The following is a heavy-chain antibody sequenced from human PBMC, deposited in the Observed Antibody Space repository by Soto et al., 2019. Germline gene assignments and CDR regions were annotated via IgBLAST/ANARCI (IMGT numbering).Heavy chain of an antibody. J-gene: IGHJ4*02. Sequence: QVQLVQSGAEVKKPGSSVKVSCKASGGTFSSYTISWVRQAPGQGLEWMGRIIPILGIANYAQKFQGRVTINADKSTSAAYMELSSLRSEDTAVYYCPRDYYDRSYYWGQGTLVTVSS. D-gene: IGHD3-22*01. CDR2: IIPILGIA. CDR3: PRDYYDRSYY. CDR1: GGTFSSYT. V-gene: IGHV1-69*08.